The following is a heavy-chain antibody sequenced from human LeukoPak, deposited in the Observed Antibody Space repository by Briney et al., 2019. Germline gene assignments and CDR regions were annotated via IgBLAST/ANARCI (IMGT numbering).Heavy chain of an antibody. CDR2: ISSSSSYI. V-gene: IGHV3-21*01. Sequence: GGSLRLSCAASGFTFSSYSMNWVRQAPGKGLEWVSSISSSSSYIYYADSVKGRFTISRDNAKNSLYLQMNSLRAEDTAVYYCARVIISDSSRWYGGYYYYYMDVWGKGTTVTVSS. J-gene: IGHJ6*03. CDR3: ARVIISDSSRWYGGYYYYYMDV. CDR1: GFTFSSYS. D-gene: IGHD6-13*01.